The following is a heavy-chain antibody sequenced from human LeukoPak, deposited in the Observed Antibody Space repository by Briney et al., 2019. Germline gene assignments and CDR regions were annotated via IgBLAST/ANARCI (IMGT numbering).Heavy chain of an antibody. D-gene: IGHD1-26*01. CDR3: AKVRDRGLVGELPGSAFDI. V-gene: IGHV3-23*01. CDR1: GFTFSIYA. Sequence: PGGSLRLSCAASGFTFSIYAMSWVRQAPGKGLEWVSAISGSGGTAYYADSVKGRFTISRDNSKNTLYLQMNSLRAEDTAVYYCAKVRDRGLVGELPGSAFDIWGQGTMVTVSS. CDR2: ISGSGGTA. J-gene: IGHJ3*02.